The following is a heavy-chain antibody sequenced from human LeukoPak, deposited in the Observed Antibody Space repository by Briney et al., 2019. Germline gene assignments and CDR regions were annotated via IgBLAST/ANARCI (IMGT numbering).Heavy chain of an antibody. CDR3: ARHSSTWTDSFFDF. J-gene: IGHJ4*02. V-gene: IGHV4-59*01. CDR1: GDSISGSY. D-gene: IGHD6-13*01. Sequence: PSETLSLTCTVSGDSISGSYWSWIRQPPGKGLEWIGFIYYTGSTNYNPSLKSRVTISVDTSKNHFSLKLSSVTAADTAVYFCARHSSTWTDSFFDFWGQGTLVTVSS. CDR2: IYYTGST.